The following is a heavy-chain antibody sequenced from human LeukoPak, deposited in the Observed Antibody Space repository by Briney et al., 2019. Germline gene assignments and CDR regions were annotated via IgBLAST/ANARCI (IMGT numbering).Heavy chain of an antibody. V-gene: IGHV1-2*02. CDR1: GYTFTGYY. Sequence: ASVKVSCKASGYTFTGYYMHWVRQAPGQGLEWMGWINPNSGGTNYAQKFQGRVTMTRDTSISTAYMELSRLRSDDTAVYYCARLGDFVWWSYRPGFDHWGQGTLVTVSS. D-gene: IGHD3-16*02. J-gene: IGHJ4*02. CDR2: INPNSGGT. CDR3: ARLGDFVWWSYRPGFDH.